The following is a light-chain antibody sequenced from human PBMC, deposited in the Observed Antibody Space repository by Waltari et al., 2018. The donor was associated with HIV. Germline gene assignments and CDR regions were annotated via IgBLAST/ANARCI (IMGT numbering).Light chain of an antibody. CDR2: AAS. CDR3: QQSKTFPLD. J-gene: IGKJ2*01. V-gene: IGKV1-12*01. Sequence: DIKMTQSPSSVSAFVGDRVTITCRASQDLARWLAWYQQKPGEAPKLLIYAASSLHSGVPSRFSGNGSGTDFTLTISSLQPADSAIYYCQQSKTFPLDFGQGTKVEI. CDR1: QDLARW.